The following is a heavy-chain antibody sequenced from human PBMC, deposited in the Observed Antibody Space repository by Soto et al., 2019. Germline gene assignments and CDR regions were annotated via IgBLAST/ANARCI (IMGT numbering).Heavy chain of an antibody. CDR3: ARGGTQIDY. Sequence: QVQLVQSGAEVKKPGASVKVSCKASGYTFTNFGISRVRQAPGQGFEWMGWISDYNGNTNYAQNSQGRVNMTTDTATSTAYMELTSLRSDVTAVYYCARGGTQIDYWGQGTLVTVSS. J-gene: IGHJ4*02. V-gene: IGHV1-18*01. D-gene: IGHD3-16*01. CDR2: ISDYNGNT. CDR1: GYTFTNFG.